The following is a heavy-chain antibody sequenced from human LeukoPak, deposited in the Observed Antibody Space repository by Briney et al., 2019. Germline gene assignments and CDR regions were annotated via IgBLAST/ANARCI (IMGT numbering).Heavy chain of an antibody. CDR3: ARWFCSGGSCRGAVDY. Sequence: SETLSLTCTVSAGSISGYYWTWIRQPPGKGLEWIGYIYYTGRTNYNPSLKSRVAISLDTSKNQFSLKLNSVTAADMAVYYCARWFCSGGSCRGAVDYWGQGILVTVSS. V-gene: IGHV4-59*01. D-gene: IGHD2-15*01. CDR2: IYYTGRT. J-gene: IGHJ4*02. CDR1: AGSISGYY.